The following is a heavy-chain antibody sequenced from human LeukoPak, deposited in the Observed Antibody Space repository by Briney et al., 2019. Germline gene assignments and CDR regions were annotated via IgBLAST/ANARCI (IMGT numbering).Heavy chain of an antibody. D-gene: IGHD4-17*01. CDR1: GFTFSSYA. CDR3: AKDYYGDENSDY. CDR2: ISGSGGST. Sequence: GGSLRLSCAASGFTFSSYAMSWVRQAPGKGLEWVSAISGSGGSTYYADSVKGRFTISRDNSKNALYLQMNSLRAEDTAVYYCAKDYYGDENSDYWGQGTLVTVSS. J-gene: IGHJ4*02. V-gene: IGHV3-23*01.